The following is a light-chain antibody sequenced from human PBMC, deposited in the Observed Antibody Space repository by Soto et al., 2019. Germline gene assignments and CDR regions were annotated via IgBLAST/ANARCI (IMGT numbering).Light chain of an antibody. CDR1: SSDIGDHDC. CDR3: SSHAARSTLA. Sequence: QSVLTQPASVSGSPGQSITISCTGTSSDIGDHDCVSWYQHHPGKAPKLVIFDVSHRPSGVSDRFSASKSGNTASLTISGLQAEDEADYYCSSHAARSTLAFGGGTKLTVL. CDR2: DVS. V-gene: IGLV2-14*03. J-gene: IGLJ2*01.